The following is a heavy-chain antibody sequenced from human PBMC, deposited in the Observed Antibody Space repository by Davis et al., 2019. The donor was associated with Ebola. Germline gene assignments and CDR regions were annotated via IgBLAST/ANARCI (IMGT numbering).Heavy chain of an antibody. CDR1: GGSISSSSYY. J-gene: IGHJ4*02. Sequence: MPSETLSLTCTVSGGSISSSSYYWGWIRQPPGKGLEWIGSIYYSGSTYYNPSLKSRVTISVDTSKNQFSLKLNSVTAADTAVYYCASTRSVWGNYRHSRFEYWGQGILVTVSS. V-gene: IGHV4-39*01. CDR3: ASTRSVWGNYRHSRFEY. CDR2: IYYSGST. D-gene: IGHD3-16*02.